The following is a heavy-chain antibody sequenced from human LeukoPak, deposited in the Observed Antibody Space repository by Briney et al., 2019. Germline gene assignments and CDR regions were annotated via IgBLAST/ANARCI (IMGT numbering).Heavy chain of an antibody. D-gene: IGHD6-13*01. V-gene: IGHV3-7*05. Sequence: GESLRLSCTASGFTFSNYWMSWVRQTPEKGLEWEANIKQDGTEKVYVDSVKGRFTISRDNAQSSLYLQMNSLRAEDTAVYYCARDPYSSSWSYGMDVWGQGTTVTVSS. CDR2: IKQDGTEK. CDR1: GFTFSNYW. J-gene: IGHJ6*02. CDR3: ARDPYSSSWSYGMDV.